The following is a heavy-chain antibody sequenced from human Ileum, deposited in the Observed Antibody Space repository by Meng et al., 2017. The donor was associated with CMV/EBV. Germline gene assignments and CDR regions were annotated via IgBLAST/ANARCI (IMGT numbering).Heavy chain of an antibody. V-gene: IGHV2-70D*14. CDR3: LRGMDV. CDR2: IDGDDGK. Sequence: SGPTLVKPTETLTLTCTFSGFSLSTPGMRLSWIRQPTGKALEWLARIDGDDGKFYSTSLKTRLSISKDSSKNQVVLTMTNMDPVDTATYYCLRGMDVWGQGTTVTVSS. CDR1: GFSLSTPGMR. J-gene: IGHJ6*02.